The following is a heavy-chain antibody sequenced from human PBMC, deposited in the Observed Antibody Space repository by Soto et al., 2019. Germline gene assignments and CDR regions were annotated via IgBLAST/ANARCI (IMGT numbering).Heavy chain of an antibody. J-gene: IGHJ5*02. Sequence: GGSLRLSCAASGFTFSSYAMHWVRQAPGKGLEWVAVISYDGSNKYYADSVKGRFTTSRDNSKNTLYLQMNSLRAEDTAVYYCARDGSARKAPSWGQGTLVTVSS. CDR3: ARDGSARKAPS. V-gene: IGHV3-30-3*01. CDR1: GFTFSSYA. CDR2: ISYDGSNK.